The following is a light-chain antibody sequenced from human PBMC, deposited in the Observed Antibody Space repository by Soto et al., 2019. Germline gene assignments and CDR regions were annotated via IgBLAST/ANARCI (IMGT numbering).Light chain of an antibody. CDR2: GAS. CDR1: QTVLNNY. J-gene: IGKJ1*01. V-gene: IGKV3-20*01. Sequence: EIVLTQSPGTLSLSPGERATLSCRASQTVLNNYLTWYQQKPGQAPRRLIFGASSRATGVPDRITGSGSGTDFTLSISRLEPEDFAVYYCQQYGGSTRTFGQGTKVDIK. CDR3: QQYGGSTRT.